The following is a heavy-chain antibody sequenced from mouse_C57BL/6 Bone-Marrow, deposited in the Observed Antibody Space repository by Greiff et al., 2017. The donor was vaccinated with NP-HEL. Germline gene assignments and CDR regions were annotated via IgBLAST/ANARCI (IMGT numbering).Heavy chain of an antibody. CDR3: ARREGDYFYWYFDV. J-gene: IGHJ1*03. Sequence: EVQGVESGGGLVQPGGSLKLSCAASGFTFSDYGMAWVRQAPRKGPEWVAFISNLAYSIYYAATVTGRFTISRENAKNTLYLEMSSLRSEDTAMYYCARREGDYFYWYFDVWGTGTTVTVSS. CDR2: ISNLAYSI. D-gene: IGHD2-4*01. V-gene: IGHV5-15*01. CDR1: GFTFSDYG.